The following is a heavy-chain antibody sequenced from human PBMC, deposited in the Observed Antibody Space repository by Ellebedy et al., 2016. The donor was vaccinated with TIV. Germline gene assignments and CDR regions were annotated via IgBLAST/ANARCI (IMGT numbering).Heavy chain of an antibody. CDR1: GFTFSNYV. V-gene: IGHV3-23*01. Sequence: GESLKISXVASGFTFSNYVMSWVRQAPGKGLEWVSAISGTAVTTYYADSVKGRFTISRDNSKNTLYLEMNSLRTEDTAVYFCAKDRDWNDVHWFDSWGQGTLVSVSS. CDR3: AKDRDWNDVHWFDS. D-gene: IGHD1-1*01. J-gene: IGHJ5*01. CDR2: ISGTAVTT.